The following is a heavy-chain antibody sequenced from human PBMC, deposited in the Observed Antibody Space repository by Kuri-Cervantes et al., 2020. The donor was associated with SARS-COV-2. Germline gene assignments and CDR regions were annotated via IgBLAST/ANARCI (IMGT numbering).Heavy chain of an antibody. CDR2: IHASGNA. CDR3: AKEGIGLRRYTMDI. J-gene: IGHJ6*02. V-gene: IGHV4-61*02. Sequence: SETLSLTCTVSGGSISSSSYYWSWIRRPAGKGLEWIGRIHASGNANYNPSLKSRVTMSIDTSKNQFSLKLSSVTAADTALYYCAKEGIGLRRYTMDIWGHGTTVTVSS. CDR1: GGSISSSSYY. D-gene: IGHD4-17*01.